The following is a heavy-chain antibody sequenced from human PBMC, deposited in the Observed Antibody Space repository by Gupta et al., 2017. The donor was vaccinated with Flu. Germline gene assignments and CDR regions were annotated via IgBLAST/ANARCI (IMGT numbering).Heavy chain of an antibody. Sequence: RQAPGKGLEWVSAISGSGGSTYYADSVKGRFTISRDNSKNTLYLQMNSLRAEDTAVYYCATQTGAVVVPAASYWGQGTLVTVSS. J-gene: IGHJ4*02. CDR2: ISGSGGST. D-gene: IGHD2-2*01. CDR3: ATQTGAVVVPAASY. V-gene: IGHV3-23*01.